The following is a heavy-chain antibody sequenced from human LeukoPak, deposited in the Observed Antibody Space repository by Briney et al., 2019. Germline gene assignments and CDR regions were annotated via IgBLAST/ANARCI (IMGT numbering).Heavy chain of an antibody. J-gene: IGHJ5*02. CDR3: ARGTYSSSWYDGFWFDP. CDR2: IKQDGSEK. V-gene: IGHV3-7*01. D-gene: IGHD6-13*01. Sequence: GGSLRLSCAASGFTFSSYWMSWVRQAPGKGLEWVANIKQDGSEKYYVDSVKGRFTISRDNAKNSLYLQMNSLRAEDTAVYYCARGTYSSSWYDGFWFDPWGQGTLVTVSS. CDR1: GFTFSSYW.